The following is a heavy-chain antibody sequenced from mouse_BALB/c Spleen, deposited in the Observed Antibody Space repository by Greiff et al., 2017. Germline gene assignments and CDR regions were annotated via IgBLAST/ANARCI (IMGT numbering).Heavy chain of an antibody. Sequence: DVHLVESGGGLVKPGGSLKLSCAASGFTFSSYAMSWVRQTPEKRLEWVATISSGGSYTYYPDSVKGRFTISRDNAKNTLYLQMSSLRSEDTAMYYCARQGYGSSPFAYWGQGTLVTVSA. J-gene: IGHJ3*01. CDR3: ARQGYGSSPFAY. V-gene: IGHV5-9-3*01. D-gene: IGHD1-1*01. CDR1: GFTFSSYA. CDR2: ISSGGSYT.